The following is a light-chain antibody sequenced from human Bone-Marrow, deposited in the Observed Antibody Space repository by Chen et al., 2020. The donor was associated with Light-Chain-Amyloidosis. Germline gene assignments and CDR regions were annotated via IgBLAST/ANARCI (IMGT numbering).Light chain of an antibody. CDR1: SVDVGTYNF. J-gene: IGLJ1*01. CDR3: SSFTSSSSYV. Sequence: QSALTQPASGSGPPGRSSTISCTGTSVDVGTYNFVSWYKQHPGKAPKVMIYAVSNRPSGVSNRFSGSKSGNTASLTISGLQAEDEADYYCSSFTSSSSYVFGPGTKVTVL. V-gene: IGLV2-14*01. CDR2: AVS.